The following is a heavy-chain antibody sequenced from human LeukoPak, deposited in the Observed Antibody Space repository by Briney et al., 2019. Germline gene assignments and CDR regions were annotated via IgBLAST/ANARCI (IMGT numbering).Heavy chain of an antibody. CDR2: IYSGST. D-gene: IGHD5-12*01. CDR1: GDSIRNYY. J-gene: IGHJ5*02. CDR3: ARGGNWFDP. V-gene: IGHV4-59*01. Sequence: SETLSLTCTVSGDSIRNYYCSWIRQPPRKGLEWIGYIYSGSTNYHPSLQSRVTISIDTSKNQFSLRLSSVTAVDTAVYYCARGGNWFDPWGQGTLVTVSS.